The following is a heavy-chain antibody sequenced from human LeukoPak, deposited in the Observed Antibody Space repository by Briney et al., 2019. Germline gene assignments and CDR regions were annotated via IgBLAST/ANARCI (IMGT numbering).Heavy chain of an antibody. CDR3: ARVGSSWPSWFDP. Sequence: SETLSLTCTVSGGSISSYYWSWIRRPPGKGLEWIGYIYYSGSTNYNPSLKSRVTISVDTSNNQFSLKLSSVTAADTAVYYCARVGSSWPSWFDPWGQGTLVTVSS. J-gene: IGHJ5*02. D-gene: IGHD6-13*01. CDR2: IYYSGST. CDR1: GGSISSYY. V-gene: IGHV4-59*01.